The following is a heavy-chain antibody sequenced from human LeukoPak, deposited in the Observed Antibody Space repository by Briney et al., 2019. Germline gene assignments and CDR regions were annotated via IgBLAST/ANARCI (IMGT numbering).Heavy chain of an antibody. CDR3: ARGVVIAPQTFDY. V-gene: IGHV4-38-2*02. CDR1: GYSISSGYC. D-gene: IGHD2-21*01. CDR2: IYHDGRT. Sequence: SETLSLTCTVSGYSISSGYCWGWIRQPPGKGLEWIGTIYHDGRTYFNPSLKSRVTISVDTSKNQFSLKLSSVTAADTAVYYCARGVVIAPQTFDYWGQGTLVTVSS. J-gene: IGHJ4*02.